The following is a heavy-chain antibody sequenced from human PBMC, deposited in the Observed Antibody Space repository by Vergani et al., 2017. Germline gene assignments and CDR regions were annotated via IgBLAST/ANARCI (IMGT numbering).Heavy chain of an antibody. J-gene: IGHJ6*02. V-gene: IGHV3-11*04. D-gene: IGHD3-9*01. CDR2: MSSGDSI. CDR3: ARETDTGSAVSYNYYAMDV. Sequence: QVQLVESGGGLVKPGGSLRLSCAASGFTFSDHYMSWVRQAPGKGLEWISYMSSGDSIYYADSVKGRFTVSRDNTKNTLYLQMNSLRAEDTAVYYCARETDTGSAVSYNYYAMDVWGRGTTVSAS. CDR1: GFTFSDHY.